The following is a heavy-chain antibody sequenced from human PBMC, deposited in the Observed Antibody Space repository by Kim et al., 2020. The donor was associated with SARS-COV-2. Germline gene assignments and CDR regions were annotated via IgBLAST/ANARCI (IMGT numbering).Heavy chain of an antibody. J-gene: IGHJ4*02. CDR3: EASDY. CDR1: GFTFSRYA. Sequence: GGSLRLSCAASGFTFSRYAMSWARQAPGKGLEWVSTISDSGVRTHYADPVKGRFTISRDNSKSTLFLHMNSLRAEDTAIYYCEASDYWGQGSLVTVSS. CDR2: ISDSGVRT. V-gene: IGHV3-23*01.